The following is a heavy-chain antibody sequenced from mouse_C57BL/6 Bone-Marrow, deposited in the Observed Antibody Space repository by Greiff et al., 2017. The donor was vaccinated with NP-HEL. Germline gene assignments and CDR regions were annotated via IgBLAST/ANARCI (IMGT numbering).Heavy chain of an antibody. CDR1: GYTFTSYW. CDR3: ERGEWATAPSDFDY. D-gene: IGHD1-2*01. Sequence: VQLQQPGAELVRPGSSVKLSCKASGYTFTSYWMDWVKQRPGQGLEWIGNIYPSDSETHYNQKFKDKATLTVDKSSSTAYMQLSSLTSEDSAVYYCERGEWATAPSDFDYWGQGTTLTVSS. V-gene: IGHV1-61*01. J-gene: IGHJ2*01. CDR2: IYPSDSET.